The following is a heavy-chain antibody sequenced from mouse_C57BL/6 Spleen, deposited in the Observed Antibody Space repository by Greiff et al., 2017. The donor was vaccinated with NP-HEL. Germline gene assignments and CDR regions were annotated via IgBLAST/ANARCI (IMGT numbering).Heavy chain of an antibody. CDR1: GYTFTSYW. Sequence: VQLQQPGAELVMPGASVKLSCKASGYTFTSYWMHWVKQRPGQGLEWIGEIDPSDSYTNYNQKFKGKSTLTVDKSSSTAYMQLSSLTSEDSAVYDCARGTTVVDYWGQGTTLTVSS. J-gene: IGHJ2*01. CDR3: ARGTTVVDY. D-gene: IGHD1-1*01. CDR2: IDPSDSYT. V-gene: IGHV1-69*01.